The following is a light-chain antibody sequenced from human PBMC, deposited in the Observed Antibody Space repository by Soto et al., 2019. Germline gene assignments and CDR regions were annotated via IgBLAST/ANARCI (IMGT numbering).Light chain of an antibody. CDR3: QESDSFPYT. V-gene: IGKV1-39*01. CDR2: GAT. CDR1: QTISIY. J-gene: IGKJ2*01. Sequence: DIRMTQSPSSLSASVGDRVTITCRASQTISIYLNWYQVKPGKAPNLLIYGATRVQTGVPSRFTGSGSGTEFSLTITSLQPEDLATYCCQESDSFPYTFGQGTRLEIK.